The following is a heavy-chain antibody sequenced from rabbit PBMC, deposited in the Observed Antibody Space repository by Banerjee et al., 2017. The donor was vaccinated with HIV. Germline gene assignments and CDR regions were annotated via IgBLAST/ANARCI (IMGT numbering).Heavy chain of an antibody. Sequence: QEQLVESGGGLVTLGGSLKLSCKASGIDFSSYGISWVRQAPGKGLEWIAYIYPDYGSTDYASWVNGRFTISLDNAQNTVFLQMTSLTAADTATYFCARVGYPYASSSGYWTYFNLWGQGTLVTVS. D-gene: IGHD1-1*01. CDR2: IYPDYGST. CDR3: ARVGYPYASSSGYWTYFNL. J-gene: IGHJ4*01. V-gene: IGHV1S47*01. CDR1: GIDFSSYG.